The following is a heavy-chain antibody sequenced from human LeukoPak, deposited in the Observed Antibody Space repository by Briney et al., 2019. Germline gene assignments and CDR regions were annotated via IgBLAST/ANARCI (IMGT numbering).Heavy chain of an antibody. V-gene: IGHV3-23*01. J-gene: IGHJ4*02. CDR1: GFTFSSYA. CDR2: ISGSGGST. CDR3: AKDGRNYDSSGYYDY. D-gene: IGHD3-22*01. Sequence: GGSLRLSCAASGFTFSSYAMSWVRQAPGKGLEWVSAISGSGGSTYYADSVKGRFTISRDNSKSTLYLQMNSLRAEDTAVYYCAKDGRNYDSSGYYDYWGQGTLVTVSS.